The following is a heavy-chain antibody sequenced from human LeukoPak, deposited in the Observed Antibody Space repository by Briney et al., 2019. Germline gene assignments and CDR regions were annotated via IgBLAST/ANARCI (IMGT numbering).Heavy chain of an antibody. J-gene: IGHJ4*02. V-gene: IGHV3-72*01. D-gene: IGHD6-13*01. CDR2: TRNKANSYTT. Sequence: PGGSLRLSCAASGFTFSDHYMDWVRQAPGKGLEWVGRTRNKANSYTTEYTASVKGRFTISRDDSKNSLYLQMNSLKTEDTAVYYCARDLGSSVGYWGQGTLVTVFS. CDR3: ARDLGSSVGY. CDR1: GFTFSDHY.